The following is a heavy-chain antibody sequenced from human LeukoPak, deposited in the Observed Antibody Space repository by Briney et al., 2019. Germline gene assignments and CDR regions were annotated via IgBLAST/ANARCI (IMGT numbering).Heavy chain of an antibody. D-gene: IGHD6-19*01. Sequence: GGSLRLSCVVSGFTFSESWMSWVRQAPGKGLGWVASLNLDGSDKYYVDSVKGRFTISRDNAKNSLYLQMDSLRTEDTAVYYCAKDWGSSGWYNYFDPWGQGTLVTVSS. CDR2: LNLDGSDK. CDR1: GFTFSESW. V-gene: IGHV3-7*01. CDR3: AKDWGSSGWYNYFDP. J-gene: IGHJ5*02.